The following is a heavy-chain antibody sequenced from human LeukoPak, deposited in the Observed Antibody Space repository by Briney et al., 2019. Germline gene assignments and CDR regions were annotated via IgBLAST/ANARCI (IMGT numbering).Heavy chain of an antibody. Sequence: KTGGSLRLSCAASGFTFSSYSMNWVRQAPGKGLEWVSSISSSSSYIYYADSVKGRFTISRDNAKNSLYLQMNSLRAEDTAVYYCARGFFDYVWGSYRLISFDYWGQGTLATVSS. J-gene: IGHJ4*02. CDR1: GFTFSSYS. CDR2: ISSSSSYI. V-gene: IGHV3-21*01. D-gene: IGHD3-16*02. CDR3: ARGFFDYVWGSYRLISFDY.